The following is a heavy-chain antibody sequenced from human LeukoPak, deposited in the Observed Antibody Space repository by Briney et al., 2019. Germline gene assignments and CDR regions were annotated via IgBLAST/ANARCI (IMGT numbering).Heavy chain of an antibody. CDR1: GGSISPYY. Sequence: SETLSLTCTVSGGSISPYYWSWIRQPPGKGLEWIGSIYYSGGTYSNPSLKSRVTISVDTSKNQFSLKLSSVTAADTAVYYCASGNGTYYSFYGMDVWGQGTTVTVSS. D-gene: IGHD1-14*01. J-gene: IGHJ6*02. CDR3: ASGNGTYYSFYGMDV. CDR2: IYYSGGT. V-gene: IGHV4-59*05.